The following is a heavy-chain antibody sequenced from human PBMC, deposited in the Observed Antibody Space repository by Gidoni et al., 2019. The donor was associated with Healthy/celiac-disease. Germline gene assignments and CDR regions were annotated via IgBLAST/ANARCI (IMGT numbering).Heavy chain of an antibody. V-gene: IGHV3-49*05. CDR1: GFNFCDYA. D-gene: IGHD3-3*01. CDR2: IRSKADGGTT. Sequence: EVQLVESGGGLVKPGRSLRLSCTASGFNFCDYAISWFRQAPGKWLEWVGFIRSKADGGTTEYAASVKGRFTISRDDSKSIAYLKMNSLKTEDTAVYYCTSSRSYDFWSGYYTPIDYWGQGTLVTVSS. CDR3: TSSRSYDFWSGYYTPIDY. J-gene: IGHJ4*02.